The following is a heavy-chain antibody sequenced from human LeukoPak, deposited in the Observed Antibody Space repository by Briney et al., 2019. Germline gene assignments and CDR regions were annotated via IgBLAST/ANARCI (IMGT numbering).Heavy chain of an antibody. CDR3: ASPTYYYDSSTPFDI. Sequence: SVKVSCKASGGTFSSYAISWVRQAPGQGGECMGGIIPIFGTANYAQKFQGRVTTTPDESTSTAYMELSSLRPEHTAVYYCASPTYYYDSSTPFDIWGQGTMVTVSS. D-gene: IGHD3-22*01. CDR2: IIPIFGTA. V-gene: IGHV1-69*13. CDR1: GGTFSSYA. J-gene: IGHJ3*02.